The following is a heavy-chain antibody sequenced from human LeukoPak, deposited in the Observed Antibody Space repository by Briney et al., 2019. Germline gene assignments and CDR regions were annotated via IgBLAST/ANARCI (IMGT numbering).Heavy chain of an antibody. CDR3: TTDGFAGRRAATYAFDI. Sequence: GGSLRLSCAASGFTFSNAWMSWVRQAPGKGLEWVGRIKSKTDGGTTDYAAPVKGRFTISRDDSKNTLYLQMNSLKTEDTAVYYCTTDGFAGRRAATYAFDIWGQGTMVTVSS. V-gene: IGHV3-15*01. CDR1: GFTFSNAW. J-gene: IGHJ3*02. CDR2: IKSKTDGGTT. D-gene: IGHD2-15*01.